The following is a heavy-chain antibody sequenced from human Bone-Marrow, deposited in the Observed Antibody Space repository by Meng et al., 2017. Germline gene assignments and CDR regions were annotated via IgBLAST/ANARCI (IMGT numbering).Heavy chain of an antibody. D-gene: IGHD2-21*02. CDR3: ARKGVTPRGNWFDP. Sequence: QAQLQDPGPAPGNASGTPSLTCAGEVSSDRSSNWGSWVRQPPGKGLEGIGEIYHSGSTNYNPSLKSQVTISVNKSKNQFSRKLSSVTATDTAVYYCARKGVTPRGNWFDPWGQGTLVTVSS. CDR1: VSSDRSSNW. CDR2: IYHSGST. V-gene: IGHV4-4*02. J-gene: IGHJ5*02.